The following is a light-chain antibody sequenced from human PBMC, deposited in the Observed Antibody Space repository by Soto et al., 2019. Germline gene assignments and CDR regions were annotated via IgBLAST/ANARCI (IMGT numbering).Light chain of an antibody. J-gene: IGKJ2*01. V-gene: IGKV1-5*03. CDR3: QQYYSHYT. CDR1: QTIYRW. Sequence: GDRVTITCRASQTIYRWLAWYQQKPGKAPNLLIYKASNLPSGVPSRFSGSGSGTEFTLTISSLQPDDVATYYCQQYYSHYTFGQGTKLEIE. CDR2: KAS.